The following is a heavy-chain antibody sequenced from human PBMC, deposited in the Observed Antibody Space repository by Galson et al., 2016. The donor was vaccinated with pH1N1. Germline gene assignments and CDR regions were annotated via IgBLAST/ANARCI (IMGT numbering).Heavy chain of an antibody. CDR3: ARDGGDYGGAGQYKYFDT. J-gene: IGHJ5*02. CDR1: GGSISSRNW. Sequence: SETLSLTCAVSGGSISSRNWWSWVRQPPGLGLEWIGEIYHIGGTNYNPSLTSRVTISLDKSKNHFSLNLASVTAADTAVYYCARDGGDYGGAGQYKYFDTWGQGTLVTVSS. V-gene: IGHV4-4*02. CDR2: IYHIGGT. D-gene: IGHD4-23*01.